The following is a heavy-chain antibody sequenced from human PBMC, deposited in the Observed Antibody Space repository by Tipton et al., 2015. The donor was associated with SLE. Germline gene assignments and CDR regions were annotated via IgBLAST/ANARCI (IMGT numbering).Heavy chain of an antibody. CDR3: ARGLGAYSSGWRYYYYYMDV. CDR2: FYHSANT. CDR1: RYSISSGYY. Sequence: TLSLTCIVSRYSISSGYYWGWMRQAPGKELEWVGSFYHSANTYYNPSLTSRVTISADTSKNQLSLKLSSVTAADTAVYYCARGLGAYSSGWRYYYYYMDVWGKGTTVSVSS. D-gene: IGHD6-19*01. V-gene: IGHV4-38-2*02. J-gene: IGHJ6*03.